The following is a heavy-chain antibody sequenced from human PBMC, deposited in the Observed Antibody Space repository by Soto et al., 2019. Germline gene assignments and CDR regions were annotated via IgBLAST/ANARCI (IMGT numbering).Heavy chain of an antibody. CDR2: IYYSGRT. V-gene: IGHV4-39*01. Sequence: SETLSLTCTVSGGSISGSSYYWGWIGQPPGKGLEWIGSIYYSGRTYYNPSLKSRVTISVDTSKNQFSLKLSSVTAADTAVYYCASLGRTTLHYYYSMDVWGQGTTVTVSS. J-gene: IGHJ6*02. CDR3: ASLGRTTLHYYYSMDV. CDR1: GGSISGSSYY. D-gene: IGHD2-15*01.